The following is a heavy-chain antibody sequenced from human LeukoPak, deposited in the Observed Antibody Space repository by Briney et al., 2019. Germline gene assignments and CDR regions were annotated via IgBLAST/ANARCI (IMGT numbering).Heavy chain of an antibody. V-gene: IGHV3-73*01. CDR2: IRSTANGYAT. CDR1: GFTFSGSA. D-gene: IGHD2-2*01. J-gene: IGHJ4*02. Sequence: GGSLRLSCAASGFTFSGSALHWVRQASGKGLEWVGRIRSTANGYATAYAASVKGRFTISRDDSKNTAYLQMDSLKTEDTAVYYCAASDHRFCSSISCHFDYWGQGALVTVSS. CDR3: AASDHRFCSSISCHFDY.